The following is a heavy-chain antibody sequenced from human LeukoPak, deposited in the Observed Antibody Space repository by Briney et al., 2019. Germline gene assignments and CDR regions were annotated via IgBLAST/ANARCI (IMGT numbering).Heavy chain of an antibody. V-gene: IGHV3-48*03. CDR2: ISSSGSTI. Sequence: GGSLRLSCAASGFTFSSYEMNWVRQAPGKGLEWVSYISSSGSTICYADSVKGRYTISRDNAKNSLYLQMNSLRAEDTAVYYCARVVVRGVHNQLDYWGQGTLVTVSS. CDR3: ARVVVRGVHNQLDY. J-gene: IGHJ4*02. CDR1: GFTFSSYE. D-gene: IGHD3-10*01.